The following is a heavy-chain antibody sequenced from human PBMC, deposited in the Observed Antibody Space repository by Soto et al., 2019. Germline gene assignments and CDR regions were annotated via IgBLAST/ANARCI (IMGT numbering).Heavy chain of an antibody. V-gene: IGHV3-11*05. Sequence: QVQLVESGGGLVKPGGSLRLSCAVSGFTFSDYYMTWIRQAPGTGMEWVSYISSSTSHTNYADSVKGRFTISRDNAKNSLFLQMNSLRAEDTAVYYCARGRGAAADYFYFWGQGTLVTVSS. CDR1: GFTFSDYY. D-gene: IGHD6-13*01. J-gene: IGHJ4*02. CDR2: ISSSTSHT. CDR3: ARGRGAAADYFYF.